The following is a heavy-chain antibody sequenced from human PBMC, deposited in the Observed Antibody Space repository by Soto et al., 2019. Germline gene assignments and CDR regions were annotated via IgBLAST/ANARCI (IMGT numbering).Heavy chain of an antibody. V-gene: IGHV3-33*01. CDR2: IWYDGSNK. J-gene: IGHJ6*02. D-gene: IGHD3-3*01. CDR1: GFTFSSYG. Sequence: QVQLVESGGGVVQPGSSLRLSCAASGFTFSSYGMHWVRHAPGKGLEWVAVIWYDGSNKYYADSVKGRFTISIDNSNNALYLQMNSLRAEDTAVYYCARGSVASGYPPPHYYYYGMDVWGQGTTVTVSS. CDR3: ARGSVASGYPPPHYYYYGMDV.